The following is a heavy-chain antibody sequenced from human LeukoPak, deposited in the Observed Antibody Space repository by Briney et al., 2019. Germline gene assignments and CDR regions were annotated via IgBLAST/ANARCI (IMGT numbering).Heavy chain of an antibody. Sequence: ASVKVSCKASGYTFTSYAMNWVRQAPGQGREWMGWINTNTGNPTYAQGFTGRFVFSLDTSVSTAYLQISSLKAEDTAVYYCARGGYCSSTSCSPDYYYYYYMDVWGKGTTVTVSS. J-gene: IGHJ6*03. D-gene: IGHD2-2*01. CDR3: ARGGYCSSTSCSPDYYYYYYMDV. V-gene: IGHV7-4-1*02. CDR1: GYTFTSYA. CDR2: INTNTGNP.